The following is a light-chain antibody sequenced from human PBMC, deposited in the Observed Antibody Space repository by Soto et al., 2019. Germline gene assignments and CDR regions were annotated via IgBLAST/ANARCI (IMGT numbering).Light chain of an antibody. V-gene: IGKV3-20*01. Sequence: EIVLTQSPGTLSLSPGERATLSCRASQSVSNNYLAWYQRKPGQAPRNLIYGASNRATGIPDRFSGSGSGTDFTLTISRLEPEDFAVYYCQQYAYSPLTFGGGTKVEIK. J-gene: IGKJ4*01. CDR1: QSVSNNY. CDR3: QQYAYSPLT. CDR2: GAS.